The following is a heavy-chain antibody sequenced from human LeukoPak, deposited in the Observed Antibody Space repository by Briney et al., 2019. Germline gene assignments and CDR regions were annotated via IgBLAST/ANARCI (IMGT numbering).Heavy chain of an antibody. Sequence: GGSLRLSCAASGFTFDDYGMSWFRQAPGKGLEWVSGINWNGGSTGYADSVKGRFTISRDNAKNSLYLQMNSLRAEDTALYYCSRGSYYFDYYYYYMDVWGKGTTVTVSS. J-gene: IGHJ6*03. D-gene: IGHD1-26*01. CDR2: INWNGGST. CDR1: GFTFDDYG. CDR3: SRGSYYFDYYYYYMDV. V-gene: IGHV3-20*04.